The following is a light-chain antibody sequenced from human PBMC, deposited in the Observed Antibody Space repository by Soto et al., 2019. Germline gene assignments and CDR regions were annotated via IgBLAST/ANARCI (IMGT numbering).Light chain of an antibody. V-gene: IGKV3-20*01. CDR3: QHYGGSSWT. Sequence: EIVLTQSPGTLSLSPGERATLSCRASQSVSSTYLAWYQQKPGQAPRLLIYGASSRATGIPDRFSGSGSGTDFTLTISRQEPEDFAVYYCQHYGGSSWTFGQGTKVEIK. J-gene: IGKJ1*01. CDR1: QSVSSTY. CDR2: GAS.